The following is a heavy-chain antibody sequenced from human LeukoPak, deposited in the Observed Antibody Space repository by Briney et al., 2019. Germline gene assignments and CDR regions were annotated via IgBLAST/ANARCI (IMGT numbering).Heavy chain of an antibody. CDR2: IIPMLDIV. D-gene: IGHD3-22*01. J-gene: IGHJ3*02. V-gene: IGHV1-69*10. Sequence: ASVSVSCKASGGTFNIYAISWVRQAPGQGREWMGGIIPMLDIVNYAQKFQGRVTITADKSTSTAYMELSSLRSEDTAVYYCARGYYDSSAYTGAFYIWGEGTMVTVSS. CDR3: ARGYYDSSAYTGAFYI. CDR1: GGTFNIYA.